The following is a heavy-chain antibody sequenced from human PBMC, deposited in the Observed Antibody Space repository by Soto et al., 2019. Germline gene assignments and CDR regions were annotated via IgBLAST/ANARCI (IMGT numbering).Heavy chain of an antibody. J-gene: IGHJ4*02. Sequence: ASVKVSCKASGYTFTSYDMHWVRQAPGQRLEWMGWINAGNGNTKYSQKFQGRVTITRDTSASTAYMELSSLRSEDTAVYYYARESKVTPGSFDYWGQGTLVTVSS. CDR2: INAGNGNT. V-gene: IGHV1-3*01. D-gene: IGHD4-4*01. CDR3: ARESKVTPGSFDY. CDR1: GYTFTSYD.